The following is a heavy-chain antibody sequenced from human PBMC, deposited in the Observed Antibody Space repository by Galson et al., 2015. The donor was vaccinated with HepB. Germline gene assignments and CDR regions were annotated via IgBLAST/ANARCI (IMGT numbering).Heavy chain of an antibody. CDR1: EVTFTGYH. V-gene: IGHV3-21*01. CDR2: ISGSSTYE. Sequence: SLRLSCAASEVTFTGYHMNWVRQAPGRGLEWLSSISGSSTYEYYSDSVKGRFTISRDNAKNTLYLQMNSLRAEDTAVYYCARQGLKGEYGMDVWGQGTTVTVSS. J-gene: IGHJ6*02. CDR3: ARQGLKGEYGMDV. D-gene: IGHD3-16*01.